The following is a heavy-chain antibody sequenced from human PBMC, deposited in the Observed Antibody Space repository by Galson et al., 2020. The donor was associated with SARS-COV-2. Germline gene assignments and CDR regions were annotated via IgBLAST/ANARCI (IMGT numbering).Heavy chain of an antibody. CDR3: ARDAVVSAATTYHYYMDV. V-gene: IGHV3-30*01. CDR2: VSYHGSDR. Sequence: GESLKISCAASGFSFRNYAVHWVRQSPGKGLEWLTVVSYHGSDRDYSDPVKGRFTISRDNSKNTVHLQMNSLRVEDTAMYYCARDAVVSAATTYHYYMDVWGKGTTVTVSS. D-gene: IGHD2-8*02. CDR1: GFSFRNYA. J-gene: IGHJ6*03.